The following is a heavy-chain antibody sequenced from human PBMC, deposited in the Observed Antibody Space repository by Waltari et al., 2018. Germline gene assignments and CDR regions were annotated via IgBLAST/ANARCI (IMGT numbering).Heavy chain of an antibody. V-gene: IGHV4-34*01. D-gene: IGHD3-16*01. J-gene: IGHJ4*02. Sequence: QVQLQESGPGLVKPSETLSLICTVYGGSFSGYYWSWIRQPPGKGLEWIGEINHSGSTNYNPSLKSRVTISVDTSKNQFSLKLSSVTAADTAVYYCARDLGWGKYWGQGTLVTVSS. CDR1: GGSFSGYY. CDR3: ARDLGWGKY. CDR2: INHSGST.